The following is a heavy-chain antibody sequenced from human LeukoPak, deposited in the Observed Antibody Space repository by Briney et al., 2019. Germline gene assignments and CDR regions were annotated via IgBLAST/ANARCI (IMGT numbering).Heavy chain of an antibody. Sequence: SDTLSLTCAVYGGSFSGYYSSWIRQPPGKGLEWIGEINHSGRTNYNPSRQRRVTISVDTSKNQYSVKLRSVTAADTAVYYCSRGVYSYGYYYYYMDVWGKGTTVTVSS. J-gene: IGHJ6*03. CDR3: SRGVYSYGYYYYYMDV. V-gene: IGHV4-34*01. CDR1: GGSFSGYY. CDR2: INHSGRT. D-gene: IGHD5-18*01.